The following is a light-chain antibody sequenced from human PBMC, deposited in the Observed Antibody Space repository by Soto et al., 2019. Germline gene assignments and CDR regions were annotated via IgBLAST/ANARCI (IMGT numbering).Light chain of an antibody. J-gene: IGLJ2*01. V-gene: IGLV2-8*01. CDR1: SSDVGGYNY. Sequence: QSALTQPPSASGSPGQSVTISCTGSSSDVGGYNYVSWYQQHPGKAPTLMIYDVSKRPSGVPDRFSGSKSGNTAYLTVSGLQAEDEDDYYCSSYAGSNIVVFGGGTKLTVL. CDR3: SSYAGSNIVV. CDR2: DVS.